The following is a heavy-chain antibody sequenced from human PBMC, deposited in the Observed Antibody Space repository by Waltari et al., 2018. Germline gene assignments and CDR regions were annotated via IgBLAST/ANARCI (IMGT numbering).Heavy chain of an antibody. J-gene: IGHJ4*02. Sequence: EAQLVQSGGGLVQPGGSLTLPCPASGSTLTRFWLTWIRQAPGQGLQWVAHIGPDGSDKYYVDSVKGRFTISRDNAENSLLLQMSSLRVEDTALYYCVGWNDPINSWGQGTLVAVSS. CDR1: GSTLTRFW. CDR2: IGPDGSDK. CDR3: VGWNDPINS. V-gene: IGHV3-7*01. D-gene: IGHD1-1*01.